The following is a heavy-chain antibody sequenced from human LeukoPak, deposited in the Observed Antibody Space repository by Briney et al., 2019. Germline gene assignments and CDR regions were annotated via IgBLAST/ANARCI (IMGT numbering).Heavy chain of an antibody. J-gene: IGHJ4*02. Sequence: PSETLSLTCTVSVGSIRGYYWTWIRQPAGKGLEWIGRIYSSGTAYYNPSLESRVTISLDTSRSQFSLRMTSMTAADTAVYYCARGTDMTSVAAYYSFTHWGQGILVSVSS. CDR1: VGSIRGYY. D-gene: IGHD4-11*01. CDR2: IYSSGTA. V-gene: IGHV4-4*07. CDR3: ARGTDMTSVAAYYSFTH.